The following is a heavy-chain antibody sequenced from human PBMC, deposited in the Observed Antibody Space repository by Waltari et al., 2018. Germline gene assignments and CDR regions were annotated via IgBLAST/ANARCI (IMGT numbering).Heavy chain of an antibody. D-gene: IGHD1-1*01. V-gene: IGHV3-53*01. CDR3: ARDLLMNWKGYGMDV. CDR1: GFTVSSNY. J-gene: IGHJ6*02. Sequence: EVQLVESGGGLIQPGGSLRLSCAASGFTVSSNYMSWVRQAPGKGLGGVSVIYSGGSTYYADSVKGRFTISRDNSKNTLYLQMNSLRAEDTAVYYCARDLLMNWKGYGMDVWGQGTTVTVSS. CDR2: IYSGGST.